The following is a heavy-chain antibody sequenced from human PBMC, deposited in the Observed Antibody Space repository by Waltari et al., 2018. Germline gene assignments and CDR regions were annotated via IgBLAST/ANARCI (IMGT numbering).Heavy chain of an antibody. Sequence: EVQLVESGGGLIQPGGSLRLSCAASGFTVSSNYMSWVRQAPGKGVAWCSVIYIGGSTYYADSVKGRFTISRDNSKNTLYLQMNSLRAEDTAVYYCASGVEIDFDYWGQGTLVTVSS. CDR3: ASGVEIDFDY. CDR2: IYIGGST. CDR1: GFTVSSNY. D-gene: IGHD2-15*01. J-gene: IGHJ4*02. V-gene: IGHV3-53*01.